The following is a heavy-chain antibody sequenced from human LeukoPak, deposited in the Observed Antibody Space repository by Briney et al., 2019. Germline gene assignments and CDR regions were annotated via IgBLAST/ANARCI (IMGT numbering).Heavy chain of an antibody. D-gene: IGHD1-1*01. CDR3: ARTSGFYYYYGLDV. CDR1: GFTFSTYA. J-gene: IGHJ6*02. V-gene: IGHV3-23*01. CDR2: ISGTGGNT. Sequence: GGSLRLSCAASGFTFSTYAMTWVRQAPGKGLEWVSAISGTGGNTYYADSVKGRFTISRDNSKGTLYLQLNSLRAEDTAVYCCARTSGFYYYYGLDVWGQGTTVTVSS.